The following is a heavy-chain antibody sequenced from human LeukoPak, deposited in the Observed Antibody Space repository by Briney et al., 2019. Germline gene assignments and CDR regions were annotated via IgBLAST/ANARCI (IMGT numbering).Heavy chain of an antibody. D-gene: IGHD6-19*01. J-gene: IGHJ4*02. V-gene: IGHV3-23*01. Sequence: GGSLRLSCAASGFTFSSYAMSWVRQAPGKGLEWVSAISGSGGSTYYADSVKGRFTISRDNSKNTLYLQMNSLRAEDTAVYYCAKDVRNGWYLGYFDYWGQGTLVTVSS. CDR3: AKDVRNGWYLGYFDY. CDR2: ISGSGGST. CDR1: GFTFSSYA.